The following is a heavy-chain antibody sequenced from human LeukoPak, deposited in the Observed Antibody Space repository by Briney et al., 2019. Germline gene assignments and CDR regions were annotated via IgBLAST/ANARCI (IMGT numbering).Heavy chain of an antibody. Sequence: SVKVSCKASGGTFSSYAISWVRQAPGQGLEWMGGIIPIFGTANYAQKFQGRVTITADESTSTAYMELSSLKFDDTAVHFCARDLPVVALVMDYWGQGTLVTVSS. J-gene: IGHJ4*02. CDR3: ARDLPVVALVMDY. CDR1: GGTFSSYA. D-gene: IGHD2-15*01. V-gene: IGHV1-69*13. CDR2: IIPIFGTA.